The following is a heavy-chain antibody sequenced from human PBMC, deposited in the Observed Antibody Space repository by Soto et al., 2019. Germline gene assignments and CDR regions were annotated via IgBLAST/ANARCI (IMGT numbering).Heavy chain of an antibody. V-gene: IGHV4-59*08. Sequence: QVQLQESGPGLVKPSETLSLSCTVSGGSISSYYWSWFRQSPGKRMEWIGYVHHSWGSSYNPSLQSRVAISLDPSKSQFSQKVTSVTATDTAVYYCARQGFGPLHGLVDVWGQGTTVTVSS. D-gene: IGHD3-10*01. J-gene: IGHJ6*02. CDR3: ARQGFGPLHGLVDV. CDR2: VHHSWGS. CDR1: GGSISSYY.